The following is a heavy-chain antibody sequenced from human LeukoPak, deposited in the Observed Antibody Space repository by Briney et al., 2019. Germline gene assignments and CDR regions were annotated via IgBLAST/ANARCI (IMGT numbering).Heavy chain of an antibody. CDR2: ISSSGSTK. D-gene: IGHD2-15*01. J-gene: IGHJ4*02. V-gene: IGHV3-48*03. Sequence: QPGGSLRLSCAASGFTFSSYEMNWVRQAPGKGLEWLSHISSSGSTKYYANSVKGRFTISRDNAKNSVYLQMNSLRAEDTAVYYCARLVVVAATDDYWGQGTLVTVSS. CDR3: ARLVVVAATDDY. CDR1: GFTFSSYE.